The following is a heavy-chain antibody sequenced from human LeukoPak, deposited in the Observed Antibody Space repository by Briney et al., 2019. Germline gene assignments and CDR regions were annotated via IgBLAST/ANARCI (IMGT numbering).Heavy chain of an antibody. V-gene: IGHV4-59*08. CDR3: ARHERDASLDHALDI. CDR1: GGSISSYF. J-gene: IGHJ3*02. Sequence: SETLSLTCTLSGGSISSYFWSWIRQTPGKGLEWIGYIYYSGSTSYNPSLKSRVTMLVDTSKNRFSLKLSSVTAADTAVYYCARHERDASLDHALDIWGQGTMVTVSS. CDR2: IYYSGST. D-gene: IGHD5-24*01.